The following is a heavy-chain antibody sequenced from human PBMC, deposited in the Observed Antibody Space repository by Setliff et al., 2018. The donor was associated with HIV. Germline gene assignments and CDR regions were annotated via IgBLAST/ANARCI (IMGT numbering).Heavy chain of an antibody. J-gene: IGHJ6*04. CDR2: IHHSGST. CDR3: ARDAGYCGGDCYPMVLDV. D-gene: IGHD2-21*01. V-gene: IGHV4-31*03. Sequence: SETLSLTCTVSGGSISSGGYYWSWIRQHPGKGLEWIGYIHHSGSTHYNPSLKSRVTISVDTSKNQFSLKLSSVTAADTAVYYCARDAGYCGGDCYPMVLDVWGKGTTVTVSS. CDR1: GGSISSGGYY.